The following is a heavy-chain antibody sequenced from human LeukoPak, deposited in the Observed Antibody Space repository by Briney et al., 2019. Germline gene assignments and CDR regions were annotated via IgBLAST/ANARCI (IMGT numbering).Heavy chain of an antibody. D-gene: IGHD4-17*01. Sequence: PSETLSLTCAVYGGSFSSYYWNWIRQPPGKGLEWIGEINDSGSTNYNPSLKSRVIISVDTSKKQFSLRLTSVTAADTALYYCARADDNGDYVTYRSSLDYWGQGSLATVSS. CDR3: ARADDNGDYVTYRSSLDY. CDR1: GGSFSSYY. J-gene: IGHJ4*02. V-gene: IGHV4-34*01. CDR2: INDSGST.